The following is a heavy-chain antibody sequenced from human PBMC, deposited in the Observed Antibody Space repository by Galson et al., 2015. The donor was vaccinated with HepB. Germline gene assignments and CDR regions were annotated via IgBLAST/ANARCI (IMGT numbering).Heavy chain of an antibody. CDR2: ITSNGGYT. D-gene: IGHD1-7*01. J-gene: IGHJ5*02. Sequence: ALRLSCAASGFTFRSYAMHWVRQAPGKGLEYVSGITSNGGYTYYADSVKGRITISRDNSKNTLYLQMSSLRAEDTAVYYCVKAIDWNYDGVGLDPWGQGTLVTVSS. CDR1: GFTFRSYA. V-gene: IGHV3-64D*06. CDR3: VKAIDWNYDGVGLDP.